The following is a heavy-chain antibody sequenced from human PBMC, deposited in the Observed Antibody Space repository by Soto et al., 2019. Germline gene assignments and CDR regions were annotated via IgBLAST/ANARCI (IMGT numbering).Heavy chain of an antibody. V-gene: IGHV5-51*01. CDR2: IYPGDSDT. D-gene: IGHD3-10*01. Sequence: GESLKISXKGSGYSFTSYWIGWVRQMPGKGLEWMGIIYPGDSDTRYSPSFQGQVTISADKSISTAYLQWSSLKASDTAMYYCARHGLNYYGSGSYTTWGQGTLVTVSS. J-gene: IGHJ5*02. CDR1: GYSFTSYW. CDR3: ARHGLNYYGSGSYTT.